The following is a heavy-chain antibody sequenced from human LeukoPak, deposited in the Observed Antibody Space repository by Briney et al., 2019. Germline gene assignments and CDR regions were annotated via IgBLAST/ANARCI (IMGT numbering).Heavy chain of an antibody. D-gene: IGHD3/OR15-3a*01. CDR3: ARGRGGFWTGLDS. CDR2: VRHSGST. V-gene: IGHV4-34*01. Sequence: SETLSLTCAVYGESITAYYWTWIRQPPGKRLEWIGEVRHSGSTNYNPSLKSRVTMSVDMSKNQFSLKLNSVTAADTAVYYCARGRGGFWTGLDSWGQGTLVTVSS. J-gene: IGHJ4*02. CDR1: GESITAYY.